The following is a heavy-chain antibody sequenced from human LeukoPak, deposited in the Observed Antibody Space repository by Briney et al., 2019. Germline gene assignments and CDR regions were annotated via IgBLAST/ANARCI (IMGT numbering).Heavy chain of an antibody. V-gene: IGHV3-7*01. CDR3: ARDNSGYCSSTSCNRGDYYYYMDV. J-gene: IGHJ6*03. Sequence: GGSLRLSCAASGFTFSSYCMSWVRQAPGKGLEWVADIKEDGSEKYYVDSVKGRFTISRDNAKNSLYLQMNSLRAEDTAVYYCARDNSGYCSSTSCNRGDYYYYMDVWGKGTTVTVSS. D-gene: IGHD2-2*01. CDR2: IKEDGSEK. CDR1: GFTFSSYC.